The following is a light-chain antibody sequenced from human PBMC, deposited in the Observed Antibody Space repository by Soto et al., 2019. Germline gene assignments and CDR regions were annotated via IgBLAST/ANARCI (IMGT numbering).Light chain of an antibody. J-gene: IGKJ3*01. V-gene: IGKV3-20*01. CDR3: QQFGSSPGFT. Sequence: EIVLTQSPGTLSLSPGERATLSCRASQSINNRYLAWYQQKPGQAPRLLIYGASSRATGIPDRFIGSGSGTEFTLPISRLEPEDFAVYYCQQFGSSPGFTFGPGTKVDIK. CDR1: QSINNRY. CDR2: GAS.